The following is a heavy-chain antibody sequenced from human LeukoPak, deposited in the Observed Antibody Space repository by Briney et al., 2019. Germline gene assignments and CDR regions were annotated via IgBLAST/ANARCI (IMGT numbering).Heavy chain of an antibody. CDR1: GYTFINYG. Sequence: ASVKVSCKASGYTFINYGISWVRQAPGQGLEWMGWISAYNGDTNYAQKVQGRVTMTTKTSTSTVYMELRSLRSDDTAVYYCARHYDAGKDDAFHIWGQGTMVTVSS. CDR3: ARHYDAGKDDAFHI. CDR2: ISAYNGDT. J-gene: IGHJ3*02. D-gene: IGHD3-10*01. V-gene: IGHV1-18*01.